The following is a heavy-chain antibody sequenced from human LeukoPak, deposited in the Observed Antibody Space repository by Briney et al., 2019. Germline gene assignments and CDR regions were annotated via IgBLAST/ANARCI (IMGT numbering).Heavy chain of an antibody. CDR1: GYTFTSYA. V-gene: IGHV1-3*01. J-gene: IGHJ4*02. D-gene: IGHD6-19*01. Sequence: ASVKVSCKASGYTFTSYAMHWVRQAPGQRLEWMGWINAGNGNTKYSQKFQGRVTITRDTSAGTAYMELSSLRSEDTAVYYCARVNPEYSSGPPPLDYWGQGTLVTVSS. CDR2: INAGNGNT. CDR3: ARVNPEYSSGPPPLDY.